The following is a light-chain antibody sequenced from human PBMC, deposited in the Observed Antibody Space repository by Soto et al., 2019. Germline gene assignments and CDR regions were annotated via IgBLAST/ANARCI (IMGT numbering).Light chain of an antibody. V-gene: IGKV1-13*02. CDR3: HQFNSYVIT. Sequence: AIQLTQSPSSLSASVGDRVTITCRASQDITSALAWYQQKPGKAPNLLIYAASSLKSGVPSRFSGSGSGTDFTLTISSLQPEDFATYYCHQFNSYVITFDQGTRLETK. CDR1: QDITSA. J-gene: IGKJ5*01. CDR2: AAS.